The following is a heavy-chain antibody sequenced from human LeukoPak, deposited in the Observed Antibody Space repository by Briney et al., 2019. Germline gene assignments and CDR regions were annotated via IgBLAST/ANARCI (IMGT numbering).Heavy chain of an antibody. CDR3: ARGRGYYGSGSFDY. Sequence: GGSLRLSCAASGFTFSSYDMHWVRQATGKGLEWVSAIGTAGDTYYPGSVKGRFTISRGNAKNSLYLQMNSLRAGDTAVYYCARGRGYYGSGSFDYWGQGTLVTVSS. J-gene: IGHJ4*02. D-gene: IGHD3-10*01. CDR2: IGTAGDT. V-gene: IGHV3-13*01. CDR1: GFTFSSYD.